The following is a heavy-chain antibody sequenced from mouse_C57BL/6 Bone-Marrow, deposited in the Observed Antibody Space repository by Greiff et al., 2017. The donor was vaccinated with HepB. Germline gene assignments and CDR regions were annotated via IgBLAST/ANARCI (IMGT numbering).Heavy chain of an antibody. V-gene: IGHV3-6*01. Sequence: ESGPGLVKPSQSLSLTCSVTGYSITSGYYWNWILQFPGNKLEWMGYISYDGSNNYNPSLKNRISITRDTSKNQFFLKLNSVTTEDTATYYCARDNGSSYVAMDYWGQGTSVTVSS. CDR3: ARDNGSSYVAMDY. CDR2: ISYDGSN. J-gene: IGHJ4*01. D-gene: IGHD1-1*01. CDR1: GYSITSGYY.